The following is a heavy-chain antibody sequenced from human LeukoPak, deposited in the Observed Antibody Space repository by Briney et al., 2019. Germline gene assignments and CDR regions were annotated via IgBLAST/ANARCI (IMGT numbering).Heavy chain of an antibody. Sequence: GGSLRLSCAASGFTFSSYWMHWVRQAPGKGLVWVSRIKSDGSTNYADSVKGRFTISRDNAKNTVSLQMNSLRAEDTGVYYCARAPSEIGGYYPEYFRHWGHGTLVTVSS. CDR1: GFTFSSYW. CDR2: IKSDGST. V-gene: IGHV3-74*01. D-gene: IGHD3-22*01. CDR3: ARAPSEIGGYYPEYFRH. J-gene: IGHJ1*01.